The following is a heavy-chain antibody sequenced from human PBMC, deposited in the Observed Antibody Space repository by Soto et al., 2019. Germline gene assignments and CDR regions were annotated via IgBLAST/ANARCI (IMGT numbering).Heavy chain of an antibody. CDR3: AKDCGYDKLIDY. CDR2: ISYDGSNK. CDR1: GFTFSSSG. V-gene: IGHV3-30*18. D-gene: IGHD5-12*01. Sequence: QVQLVESGGGVVQPGRSLRLSCAASGFTFSSSGMHWVRQAPGKGLEWVAVISYDGSNKYYADSVKGRFTISRDNSKNTLYLQMNSLRPEDTAGYYCAKDCGYDKLIDYWGQGTLVTVSS. J-gene: IGHJ4*02.